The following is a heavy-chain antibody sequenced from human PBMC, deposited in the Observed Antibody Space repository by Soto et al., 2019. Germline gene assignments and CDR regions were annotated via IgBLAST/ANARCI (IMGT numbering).Heavy chain of an antibody. D-gene: IGHD3-10*01. J-gene: IGHJ4*02. CDR3: ARDLRGSGSYYNPLDY. Sequence: QVQLVQSGAEVKKPGSSVKVSCTASGGTFSSYTISWVRQAPGQGLEWMGRIIPILGIANYAQKFQGRVTITADKSTSTAYMELSSLRSEDTAVYYCARDLRGSGSYYNPLDYWGQGTLVTVSS. CDR1: GGTFSSYT. CDR2: IIPILGIA. V-gene: IGHV1-69*08.